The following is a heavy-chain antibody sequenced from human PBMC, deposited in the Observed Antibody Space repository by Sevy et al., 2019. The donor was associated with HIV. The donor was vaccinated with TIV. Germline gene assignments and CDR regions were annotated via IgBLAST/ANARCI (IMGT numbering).Heavy chain of an antibody. V-gene: IGHV1-2*02. Sequence: ASVKVSCKASGYTFTGHYLHWVRQAPGRGLEWMGWIDPISAGTNYAQKFKGRVTMARDTPISTAYMELSRLRFDDTAMYYCVRIRFQTGAFDSWGRGTLVTVSS. CDR3: VRIRFQTGAFDS. CDR1: GYTFTGHY. J-gene: IGHJ4*02. D-gene: IGHD7-27*01. CDR2: IDPISAGT.